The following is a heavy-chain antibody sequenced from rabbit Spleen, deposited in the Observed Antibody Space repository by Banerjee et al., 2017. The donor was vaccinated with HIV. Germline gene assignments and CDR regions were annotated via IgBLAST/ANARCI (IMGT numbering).Heavy chain of an antibody. CDR3: ARDTSSSFSSYGMDL. V-gene: IGHV1S45*01. J-gene: IGHJ6*01. Sequence: EQLEESGGGLVKPEGSLTLTCKASGVSFSVSSYMCWVRQAPGKGLEWIACIEAGSSGFTYFASWAKGRFTISKTSSTTVTLQMTSLTAADTATYFCARDTSSSFSSYGMDLWGQGTLVTVS. CDR2: IEAGSSGFT. D-gene: IGHD1-1*01. CDR1: GVSFSVSSY.